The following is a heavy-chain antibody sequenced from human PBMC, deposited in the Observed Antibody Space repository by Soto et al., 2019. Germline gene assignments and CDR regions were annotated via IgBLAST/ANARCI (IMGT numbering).Heavy chain of an antibody. CDR2: IKQDGSAK. J-gene: IGHJ4*02. Sequence: EVQVVESGGGLVQPGGSLRLSCAASGFTFSNYWMSWVRQAPGKGLEWVANIKQDGSAKYYVDSVKGRFTISRDNARNSLYLQMNSLRVEDTAVYYCTRDRLDNYWGQGTLVTVSS. CDR1: GFTFSNYW. D-gene: IGHD4-17*01. V-gene: IGHV3-7*01. CDR3: TRDRLDNY.